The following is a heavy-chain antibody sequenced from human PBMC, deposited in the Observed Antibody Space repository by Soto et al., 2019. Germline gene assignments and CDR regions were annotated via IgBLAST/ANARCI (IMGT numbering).Heavy chain of an antibody. CDR3: ARTKTINDFWSGYYKYNWFDP. Sequence: SQTLSLTCAISGDSVSSNSAAWNWIRQSPSRGLEWLGRTYYRSKWYNDYAVSVKSRITINPDTSKNQFSLQLNSVTPEDTAVYYCARTKTINDFWSGYYKYNWFDPWGQGTLVTVSS. V-gene: IGHV6-1*01. CDR2: TYYRSKWYN. J-gene: IGHJ5*02. CDR1: GDSVSSNSAA. D-gene: IGHD3-3*01.